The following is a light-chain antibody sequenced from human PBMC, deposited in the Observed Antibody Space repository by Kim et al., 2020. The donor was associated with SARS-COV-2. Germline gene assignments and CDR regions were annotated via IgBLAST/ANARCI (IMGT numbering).Light chain of an antibody. CDR2: HDN. V-gene: IGLV3-21*01. CDR1: NLGRKS. J-gene: IGLJ2*01. CDR3: QVWESSRI. Sequence: SYELTQPPSVSVAPGETARMTCGGDNLGRKSVHWYQQKPGRAPVLVVHHDNDRPSEIPERFSGSNSGNTATLTITRVEAGDAADYYVQVWESSRIFGGGT.